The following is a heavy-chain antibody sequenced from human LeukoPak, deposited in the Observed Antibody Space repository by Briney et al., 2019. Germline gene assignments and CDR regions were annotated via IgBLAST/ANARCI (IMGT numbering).Heavy chain of an antibody. CDR2: INHSGST. CDR1: RGAFSGYY. Sequence: PSETLSLTCAVYRGAFSGYYWNWIPQPPGKGREWIGEINHSGSTNYNPSLKSRVTISVDTSKNQFSLKLSSVTAADTAVYYCARADLTTQGAFDIWGQGTMVTVSS. J-gene: IGHJ3*02. D-gene: IGHD4-11*01. CDR3: ARADLTTQGAFDI. V-gene: IGHV4-34*01.